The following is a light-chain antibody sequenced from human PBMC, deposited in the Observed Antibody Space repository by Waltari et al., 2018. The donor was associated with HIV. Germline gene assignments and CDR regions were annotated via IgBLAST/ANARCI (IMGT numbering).Light chain of an antibody. CDR1: QGISNY. CDR3: QKYNSAPPFT. Sequence: DIQMTQSPSSLSASVGDRVTITCRASQGISNYLAWYQQKPGKVPKLLIYAASTLQSGVPSRFSGSGFGTDFTLTNSSLQPEDVATYFCQKYNSAPPFTFGPGTKVDIK. J-gene: IGKJ3*01. V-gene: IGKV1-27*01. CDR2: AAS.